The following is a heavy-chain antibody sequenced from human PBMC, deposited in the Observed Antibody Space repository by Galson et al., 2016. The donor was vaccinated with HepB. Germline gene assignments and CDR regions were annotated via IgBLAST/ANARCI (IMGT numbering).Heavy chain of an antibody. V-gene: IGHV3-7*01. J-gene: IGHJ6*02. CDR2: IKEDGIEK. D-gene: IGHD3-10*01. CDR3: VRVFGIVLIRGVIISEDSLDV. CDR1: GFTFTDYW. Sequence: SLRLSCAASGFTFTDYWMSWVRQAPGKGLGWVANIKEDGIEKYFIDSVKGRFAISRDNSKNLLYLQMNSLRAEDTAVYYCVRVFGIVLIRGVIISEDSLDVWGQGTTVIVSS.